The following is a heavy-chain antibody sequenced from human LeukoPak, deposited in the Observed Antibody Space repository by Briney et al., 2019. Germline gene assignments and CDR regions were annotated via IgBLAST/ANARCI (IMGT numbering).Heavy chain of an antibody. Sequence: SETLSLTCTVSGGSIISSSYNWGWIRQPPGKGLEWIGTIYYSGTTYYNPSLQSRVTISVDTSKNEFSLKVNSVTAADTAVYYCARLPTSFPNWFDPWGQGTRVTVSS. CDR3: ARLPTSFPNWFDP. J-gene: IGHJ5*02. CDR1: GGSIISSSYN. CDR2: IYYSGTT. V-gene: IGHV4-39*01. D-gene: IGHD2/OR15-2a*01.